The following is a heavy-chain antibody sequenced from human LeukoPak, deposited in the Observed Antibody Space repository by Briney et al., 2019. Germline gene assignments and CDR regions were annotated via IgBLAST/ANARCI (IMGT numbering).Heavy chain of an antibody. D-gene: IGHD3-16*01. Sequence: GALRLSFAASGFTFSSYWMSWVRQAPGKGLEWVANIKSDGSEKYYVDSVKGRFTISRDNAKNSLYLQMNSLRVEDTALYYCARKAWADYWGQGTLVTVSS. J-gene: IGHJ4*02. V-gene: IGHV3-7*01. CDR3: ARKAWADY. CDR1: GFTFSSYW. CDR2: IKSDGSEK.